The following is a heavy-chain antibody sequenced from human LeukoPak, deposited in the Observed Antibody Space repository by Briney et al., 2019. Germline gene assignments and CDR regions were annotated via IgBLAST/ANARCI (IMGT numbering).Heavy chain of an antibody. V-gene: IGHV3-7*01. CDR3: ARLFGGVTTFDY. Sequence: GGSLRLSCAASGFSFSTYYMSWVRQGPGKGLEWVATLWPEGSDKRYVDSVRDRFTTSRDNAKNSLYLQMNSLSAEDTAVYYCARLFGGVTTFDYWGQGALVTVSS. CDR2: LWPEGSDK. J-gene: IGHJ4*02. D-gene: IGHD4-17*01. CDR1: GFSFSTYY.